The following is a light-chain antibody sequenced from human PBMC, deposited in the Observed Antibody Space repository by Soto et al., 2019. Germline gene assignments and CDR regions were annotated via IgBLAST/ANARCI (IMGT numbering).Light chain of an antibody. V-gene: IGLV2-14*01. Sequence: QSVLTQPASVSGSPGQSITISCTGTSSDVGAYKYVSWYQQHPGKAPKVMFYEVSNRPSGVSNRFSGSKSGNTASLTISGLQAEDEADYFCSSYSSSSTLFVFGTGTKVTVL. CDR1: SSDVGAYKY. J-gene: IGLJ1*01. CDR3: SSYSSSSTLFV. CDR2: EVS.